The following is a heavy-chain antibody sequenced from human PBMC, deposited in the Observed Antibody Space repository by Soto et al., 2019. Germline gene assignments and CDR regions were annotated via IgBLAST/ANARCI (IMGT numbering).Heavy chain of an antibody. CDR2: ISYNGRNK. D-gene: IGHD3-16*01. Sequence: GGSLSLSCAASGFTFSFYAVHWVRQAPGKGLEWVAVISYNGRNKHYVDSVKGRFTISRDNSQDTLYLQMDSLRPDDTAVYYCARQAKIGDRSQFYFDSWGQGTLVTVSS. J-gene: IGHJ4*02. CDR3: ARQAKIGDRSQFYFDS. V-gene: IGHV3-30*04. CDR1: GFTFSFYA.